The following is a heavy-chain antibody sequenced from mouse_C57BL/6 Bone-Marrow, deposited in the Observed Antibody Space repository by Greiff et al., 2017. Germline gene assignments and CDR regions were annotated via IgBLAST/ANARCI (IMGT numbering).Heavy chain of an antibody. CDR2: IWSGGST. CDR3: ARSTMVTTYYFDY. D-gene: IGHD2-1*01. Sequence: MKLMESGPGLVQPSQSLSITCTVSGFSLTSYGVHWVRQSPGKGLEWLGVIWSGGSTDYNAAFISRLSISKDNSKSQVFFKMNSLQADDTAIYYCARSTMVTTYYFDYWGQGTTLTVSS. J-gene: IGHJ2*01. V-gene: IGHV2-2*01. CDR1: GFSLTSYG.